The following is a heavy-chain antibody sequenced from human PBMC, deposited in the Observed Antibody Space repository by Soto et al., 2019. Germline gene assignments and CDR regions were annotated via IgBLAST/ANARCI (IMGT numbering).Heavy chain of an antibody. CDR2: IYATGTT. CDR1: GGSFRNYY. J-gene: IGHJ5*02. CDR3: VRDGTKTLRDWFDP. V-gene: IGHV4-59*10. D-gene: IGHD1-1*01. Sequence: SETLSLTCGVYGGSFRNYYWSWIRKSAGKGLEWIGRIYATGTTDYNPSLKSRVMMSVDTSKKQFSLKLRSVTAADTAVYYCVRDGTKTLRDWFDPWGQGISVTVSS.